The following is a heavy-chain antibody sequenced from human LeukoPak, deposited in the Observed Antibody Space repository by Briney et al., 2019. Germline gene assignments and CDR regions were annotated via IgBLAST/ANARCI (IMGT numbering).Heavy chain of an antibody. CDR3: ARDSDYSGNGNGDWFDP. CDR1: GLRFTSFG. J-gene: IGHJ5*02. D-gene: IGHD4-11*01. CDR2: ISTYIGVT. Sequence: VASVNASCKASGLRFTSFGVSWVRQAPGQGLEWMGWISTYIGVTHYAEKFEDRVTMTIDTSTTTAYMELRSLRYDDTAVYYCARDSDYSGNGNGDWFDPWGQGTVVTVSS. V-gene: IGHV1-18*04.